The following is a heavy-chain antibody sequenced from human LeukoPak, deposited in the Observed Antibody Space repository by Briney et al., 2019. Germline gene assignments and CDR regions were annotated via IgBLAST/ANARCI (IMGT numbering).Heavy chain of an antibody. D-gene: IGHD3-16*02. CDR1: GFTFDDYA. CDR3: ARGSYVWGSYRHYYFDY. Sequence: GGSLRLSCAASGFTFDDYAMHWVRQAPKKGLEWVSGISWNSASIGYADSVKGRFTISRDNAKNSLSLQMNSLRAEDTAVYYCARGSYVWGSYRHYYFDYWGQGTLVTVSS. V-gene: IGHV3-9*01. J-gene: IGHJ4*02. CDR2: ISWNSASI.